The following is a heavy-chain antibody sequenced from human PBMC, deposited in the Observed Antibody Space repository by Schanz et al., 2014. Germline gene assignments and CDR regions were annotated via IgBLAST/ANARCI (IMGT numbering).Heavy chain of an antibody. Sequence: EVQLEESGGGLVKPGGSLRLSCAASGFTFSNYTMYWVRQAPGKGLEWVSSISNGGGYIYYADSVKGRFTISRDNAKNSVYLQMHSLRAEDTALYYCARDRDAGGYDSWGQGTLVTVSS. D-gene: IGHD2-8*02. CDR3: ARDRDAGGYDS. J-gene: IGHJ5*01. CDR2: ISNGGGYI. V-gene: IGHV3-21*02. CDR1: GFTFSNYT.